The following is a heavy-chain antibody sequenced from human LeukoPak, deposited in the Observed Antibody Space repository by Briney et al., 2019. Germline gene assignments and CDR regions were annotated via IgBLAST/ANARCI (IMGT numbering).Heavy chain of an antibody. Sequence: GGSLRLSCAASGFTFDDYAMHWVRQAPGKGLEWVSGISWNSGSIGYADSVKGRFTISRDNAKNSLYLQMNSLRAEDTALYYCAKDLDCSSTSCYSSPNWGQGTLVTVSS. CDR1: GFTFDDYA. CDR2: ISWNSGSI. CDR3: AKDLDCSSTSCYSSPN. J-gene: IGHJ4*02. D-gene: IGHD2-2*02. V-gene: IGHV3-9*01.